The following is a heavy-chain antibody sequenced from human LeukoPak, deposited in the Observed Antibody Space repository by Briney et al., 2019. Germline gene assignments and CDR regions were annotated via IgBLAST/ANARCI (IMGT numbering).Heavy chain of an antibody. V-gene: IGHV3-48*04. CDR3: ETGAVAGGY. CDR2: ISSSSRTV. CDR1: GFSFANYS. J-gene: IGHJ4*02. Sequence: GGSVRLSCAVSGFSFANYSVHWARQAPGEGPECLSYISSSSRTVFYADSVKGRFTIYRHNAKKSLYPQMNTLRVEDTAIYYCETGAVAGGYWGRGTLVTVSS. D-gene: IGHD3-16*01.